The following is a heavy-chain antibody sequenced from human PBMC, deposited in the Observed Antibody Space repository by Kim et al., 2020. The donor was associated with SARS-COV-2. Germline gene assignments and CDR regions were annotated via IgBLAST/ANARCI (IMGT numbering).Heavy chain of an antibody. V-gene: IGHV3-49*04. CDR3: SRAVRLTGDAFDV. J-gene: IGHJ3*01. Sequence: GGSLRLSCTASGFTFGDYPMNWVRQAPGKGLEWVGYIRTRPYGATTEYAASVKGRFTISREDSESIAYLQMNSLEIEDTAMYYCSRAVRLTGDAFDVWGQGTMVTVSS. D-gene: IGHD3-16*01. CDR2: IRTRPYGATT. CDR1: GFTFGDYP.